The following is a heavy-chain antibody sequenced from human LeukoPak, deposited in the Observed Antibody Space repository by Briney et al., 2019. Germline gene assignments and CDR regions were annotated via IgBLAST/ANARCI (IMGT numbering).Heavy chain of an antibody. CDR3: ARERIDYGGNSNYFDY. D-gene: IGHD4-23*01. Sequence: GGSLRLSCAASGFTFSSYDMHWVRQATGKGLEWVSAIGTAGDTYYPGSVKGRFTISRENAKNSLYLQMNSLRAGDTAVYYCARERIDYGGNSNYFDYWGQGTLVTVSS. CDR2: IGTAGDT. J-gene: IGHJ4*02. CDR1: GFTFSSYD. V-gene: IGHV3-13*01.